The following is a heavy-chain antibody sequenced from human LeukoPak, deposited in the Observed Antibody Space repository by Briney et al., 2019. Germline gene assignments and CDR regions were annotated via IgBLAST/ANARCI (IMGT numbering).Heavy chain of an antibody. J-gene: IGHJ4*02. Sequence: PGRSLRLSCAASGFTFSSYAMHWVRQAPGKGLEWVAVISYDGSNKYYADSVKGRFTISRDNSKNTLYLQMNSLRAEDTAVYYCARDRADPDYGDYVFAYWGQGTLVTVSS. CDR3: ARDRADPDYGDYVFAY. V-gene: IGHV3-30*04. CDR1: GFTFSSYA. CDR2: ISYDGSNK. D-gene: IGHD4-17*01.